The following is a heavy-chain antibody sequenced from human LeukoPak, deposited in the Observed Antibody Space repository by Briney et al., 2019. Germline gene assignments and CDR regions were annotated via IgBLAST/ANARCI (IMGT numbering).Heavy chain of an antibody. CDR2: ISSRSSTI. Sequence: GGSLRLSCAASGFTFSSYSMNWVRQAPGKGLEWVSYISSRSSTIYYADSVKGRFTISRDNAKNSLYLQMNSLRAEDTAVYYCARDGGDSSGYWFDYWGQGTLVTVSS. V-gene: IGHV3-48*01. CDR3: ARDGGDSSGYWFDY. J-gene: IGHJ4*02. D-gene: IGHD3-22*01. CDR1: GFTFSSYS.